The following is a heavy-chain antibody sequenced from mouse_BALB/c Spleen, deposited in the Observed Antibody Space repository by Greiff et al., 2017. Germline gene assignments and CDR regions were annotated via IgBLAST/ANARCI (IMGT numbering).Heavy chain of an antibody. J-gene: IGHJ2*01. CDR2: IDPENGDT. V-gene: IGHV14-4*02. D-gene: IGHD3-3*01. CDR1: GFNIKDYY. CDR3: NARALTNYFDY. Sequence: EVQLQQSGAELVRSGASVKLSCTASGFNIKDYYMHWVKQRPEQGLEWIGWIDPENGDTEYAPKFQGKATMTADTSSNTAYLQLSSLTSEDTAVYYCNARALTNYFDYWGQGTTLTVSS.